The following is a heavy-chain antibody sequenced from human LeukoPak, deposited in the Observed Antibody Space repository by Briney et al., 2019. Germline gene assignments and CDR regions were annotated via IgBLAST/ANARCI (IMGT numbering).Heavy chain of an antibody. CDR1: GYSFNDYY. CDR3: ARDSSDILTGYYHF. CDR2: INPNSGRT. J-gene: IGHJ4*02. Sequence: ASVKVSCKTSGYSFNDYYLHWVRQAPGQGLEWMGWINPNSGRTHYAPKFQGRVTLTTDTSITTAYMELSSLISGDTALYYCARDSSDILTGYYHFWGQGTLVTVFS. D-gene: IGHD3-9*01. V-gene: IGHV1-2*02.